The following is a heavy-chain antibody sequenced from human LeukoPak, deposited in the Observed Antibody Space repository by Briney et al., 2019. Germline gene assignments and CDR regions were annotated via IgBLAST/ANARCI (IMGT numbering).Heavy chain of an antibody. J-gene: IGHJ4*02. CDR1: GYTFTSYD. CDR2: MNPNSGNT. V-gene: IGHV1-8*03. Sequence: GASVKVSCKASGYTFTSYDINWVRQATGQGLEWMGWMNPNSGNTGYAQKFQGRVTFTGDTSIRTAYMEVSSLTSEDTAVYYCARAPIPYYYDSSAYYSDYWGQGTLVIVSS. D-gene: IGHD3-22*01. CDR3: ARAPIPYYYDSSAYYSDY.